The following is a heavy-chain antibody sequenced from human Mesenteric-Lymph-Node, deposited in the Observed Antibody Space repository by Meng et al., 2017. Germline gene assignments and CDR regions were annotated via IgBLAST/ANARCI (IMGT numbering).Heavy chain of an antibody. V-gene: IGHV3-53*01. CDR3: ARNGYTSGWYRN. J-gene: IGHJ4*02. D-gene: IGHD6-19*01. Sequence: GESLKISCAASGFTVSRNYMSWVRQAPGKGLEWVSVIYRGGSAYYADSVKGRFTISRDHSKNTLYLQMNSLRAEDTAVYYCARNGYTSGWYRNWGQGTLVTVSS. CDR2: IYRGGSA. CDR1: GFTVSRNY.